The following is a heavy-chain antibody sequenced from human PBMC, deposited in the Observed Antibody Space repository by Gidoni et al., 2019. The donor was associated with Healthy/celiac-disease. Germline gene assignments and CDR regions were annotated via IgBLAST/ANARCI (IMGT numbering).Heavy chain of an antibody. D-gene: IGHD4-17*01. CDR3: ARARTVTTKLGFYYYGMDV. V-gene: IGHV4-34*01. J-gene: IGHJ6*02. CDR1: VGSFSGYY. CDR2: INHSGST. Sequence: QVQLQQWGAGLLKPSETLSLTCAVYVGSFSGYYWSWIRQPPGKGLEWIGEINHSGSTNYNPSLKSRVTISVDTSKNQFSRKLSSVTAADTAVYYCARARTVTTKLGFYYYGMDVWGQGTTVTVSS.